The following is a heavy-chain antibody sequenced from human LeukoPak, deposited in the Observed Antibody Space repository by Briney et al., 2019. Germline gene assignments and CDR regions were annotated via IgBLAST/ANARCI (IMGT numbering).Heavy chain of an antibody. CDR3: AKVKWELLSPIFDY. CDR2: ISGSGGST. Sequence: PGGSLRLSCAASGFTFNNYAMSWVRQAPGKGLEWVSAISGSGGSTYYADSVKGRFTISRDNSKNTLYLQMNSLGAEDTAVYYCAKVKWELLSPIFDYWGQGTLVTVSS. V-gene: IGHV3-23*01. CDR1: GFTFNNYA. J-gene: IGHJ4*02. D-gene: IGHD1-26*01.